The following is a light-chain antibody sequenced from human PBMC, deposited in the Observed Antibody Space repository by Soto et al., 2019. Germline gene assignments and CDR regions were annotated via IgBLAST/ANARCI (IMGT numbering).Light chain of an antibody. Sequence: DIHMTQSPSTLSASVGDRVVITCRASQNIDRGLAWYQQKPRKAPQLLIYWASFPESGVPQRFSGSGSGTEFTLTITSLQPDDFAIYFCQHSNCYPYSFGQGTKLEI. CDR1: QNIDRG. J-gene: IGKJ2*03. CDR2: WAS. CDR3: QHSNCYPYS. V-gene: IGKV1-5*03.